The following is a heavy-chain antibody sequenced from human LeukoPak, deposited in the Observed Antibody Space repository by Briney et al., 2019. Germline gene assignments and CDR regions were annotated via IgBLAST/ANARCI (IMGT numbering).Heavy chain of an antibody. CDR3: ASGVGEFFPDAFNI. V-gene: IGHV4-34*01. CDR1: GESFSDYS. J-gene: IGHJ3*02. Sequence: SETLSLTCAVFGESFSDYSWTWIRQTPGKGLEWIGEINHRGGTNYNPSLKSRLTISVDTSKNQFSLNLTSVTAADTAVYYCASGVGEFFPDAFNIWGQGTMVGVFS. D-gene: IGHD3-10*01. CDR2: INHRGGT.